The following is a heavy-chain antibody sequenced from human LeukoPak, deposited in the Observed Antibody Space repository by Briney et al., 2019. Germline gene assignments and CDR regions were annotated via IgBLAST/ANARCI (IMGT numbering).Heavy chain of an antibody. V-gene: IGHV3-72*01. CDR1: GFTFSDHY. Sequence: GGTLRLSCAVFGFTFSDHYMDWVRQAPGKGLEWVGRARNKPKGYTTVYAASVKGRFTISRDDSKDSLYLQMNSLKTDDTAVYYCATVEGNYGHWGQGTLVTVSS. CDR3: ATVEGNYGH. CDR2: ARNKPKGYTT. D-gene: IGHD1-7*01. J-gene: IGHJ1*01.